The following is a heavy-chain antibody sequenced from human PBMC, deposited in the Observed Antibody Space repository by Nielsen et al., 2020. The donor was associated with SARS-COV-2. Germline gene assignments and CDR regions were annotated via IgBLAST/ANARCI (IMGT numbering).Heavy chain of an antibody. CDR3: SSPTVAY. CDR1: GFTFSGSA. V-gene: IGHV3-73*01. D-gene: IGHD4-23*01. Sequence: GESLKISCAASGFTFSGSAMHWVRQASGKGLEWVGRIRSYANDYATAYAASVKGRFTISRDDSKNTAYLQMNSLKTEDTAVYYCSSPTVAYWGQGTPVTVSS. CDR2: IRSYANDYAT. J-gene: IGHJ4*02.